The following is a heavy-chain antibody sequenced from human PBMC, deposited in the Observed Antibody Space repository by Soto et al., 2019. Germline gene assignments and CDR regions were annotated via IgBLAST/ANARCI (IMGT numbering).Heavy chain of an antibody. CDR2: IYYSGST. CDR3: SRVGGYYGDYPNFDY. V-gene: IGHV4-59*01. D-gene: IGHD4-17*01. J-gene: IGHJ4*02. CDR1: GSSISPFY. Sequence: SETLSLTCIVSGSSISPFYWNWIRQPPGKGLEWIGNIYYSGSTNYNPSLKSRVTISVDTSKRQFSLNLYSMTAADTAVYYCSRVGGYYGDYPNFDYWGQGTRVTVSS.